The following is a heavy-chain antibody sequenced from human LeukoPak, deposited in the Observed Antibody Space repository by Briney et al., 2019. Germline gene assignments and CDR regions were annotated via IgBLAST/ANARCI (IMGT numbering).Heavy chain of an antibody. J-gene: IGHJ6*02. Sequence: SGTLSLTCAVYGVSFSGYYWSWIRQPPGKGLEWIGEINHSGSTNYNPSLKSRVTISVDTSKNQFSLKLSSVTAADTAVYYCARGVRFWSGYPTLYYYYGMDVWGQGTTVTVSS. CDR1: GVSFSGYY. D-gene: IGHD3-3*01. CDR2: INHSGST. V-gene: IGHV4-34*01. CDR3: ARGVRFWSGYPTLYYYYGMDV.